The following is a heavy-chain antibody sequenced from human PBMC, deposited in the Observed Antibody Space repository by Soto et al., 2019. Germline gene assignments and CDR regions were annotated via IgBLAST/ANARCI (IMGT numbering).Heavy chain of an antibody. J-gene: IGHJ5*01. CDR1: GDSVSRNRAT. Sequence: QTLSLTCAISGDSVSRNRATWDCIRQSPSRGLEWLGRTYYRSRWFNDYAGSVKGRITINPDTSNNQFSLQLTSLSPDDTAVYYCARLRGDSWFDFWGQGTRV. CDR2: TYYRSRWFN. V-gene: IGHV6-1*01. CDR3: ARLRGDSWFDF.